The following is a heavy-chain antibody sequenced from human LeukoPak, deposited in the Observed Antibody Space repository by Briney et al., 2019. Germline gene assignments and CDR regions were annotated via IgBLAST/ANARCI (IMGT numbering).Heavy chain of an antibody. J-gene: IGHJ4*02. CDR2: IKTDGSEK. Sequence: PGGVLRLSCGGSGFAFSNNWMGGGRRAPGKGLQWVANIKTDGSEKYYVDSVKGRFTISRDNAKNSLYLQMNSLRAEDTAVYYCASSRNYWGQGTLVTVSS. V-gene: IGHV3-7*03. CDR1: GFAFSNNW. CDR3: ASSRNY.